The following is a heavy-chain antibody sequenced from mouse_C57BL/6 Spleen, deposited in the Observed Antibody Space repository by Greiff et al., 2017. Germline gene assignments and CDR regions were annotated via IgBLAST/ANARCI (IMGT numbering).Heavy chain of an antibody. CDR3: ARFYYDYDRYAMDY. J-gene: IGHJ4*01. Sequence: QVQLQQPGAELVMPGASVKLSCTASGYTFTSYWMHWVKQRPGQGLEWIGEIDPSDSYTNYNQKFKGKSTLTVDKSSSTAYMQLSSLTSEDSAVNYLARFYYDYDRYAMDYWGQGTSVTVSS. CDR1: GYTFTSYW. CDR2: IDPSDSYT. D-gene: IGHD2-4*01. V-gene: IGHV1-69*01.